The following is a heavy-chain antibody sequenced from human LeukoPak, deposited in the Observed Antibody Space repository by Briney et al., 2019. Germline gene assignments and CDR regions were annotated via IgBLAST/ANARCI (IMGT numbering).Heavy chain of an antibody. CDR1: GYTFISYG. V-gene: IGHV1-18*01. Sequence: PGASVKVSCKASGYTFISYGISWVRQAPGQGLEWMGWISVYNGNTNYAQKLQGRVTMTTDTSTSTAYMELRSLRSDDTAVYYCARVGLYDSSGYPMGYWGQGTLVTVSS. CDR2: ISVYNGNT. J-gene: IGHJ4*02. CDR3: ARVGLYDSSGYPMGY. D-gene: IGHD3-22*01.